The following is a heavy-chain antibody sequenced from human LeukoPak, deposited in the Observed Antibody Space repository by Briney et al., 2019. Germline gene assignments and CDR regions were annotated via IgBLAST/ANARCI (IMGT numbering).Heavy chain of an antibody. V-gene: IGHV5-51*01. CDR2: IYPGDSDT. J-gene: IGHJ4*02. CDR3: ARRVEAATTGPFEY. Sequence: GESLKISCKGSGYNFTSYWIGWVRQMPGKGLEWMGIIYPGDSDTRYSPSFQGQVTVSADKSTSTAYLQWSTLKASDTAMYYCARRVEAATTGPFEYWGQGALVTVSS. CDR1: GYNFTSYW. D-gene: IGHD1-26*01.